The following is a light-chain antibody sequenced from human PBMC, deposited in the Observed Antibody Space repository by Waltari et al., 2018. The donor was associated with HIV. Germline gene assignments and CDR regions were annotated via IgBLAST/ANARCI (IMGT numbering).Light chain of an antibody. CDR1: KSFSSD. Sequence: IVLTQSPGTLSLSPGERATFSCRASKSFSSDLAWYHQRPGQAPRLLIYGASTRATGIPDRFSGSGSGTDVTLTINSLEPEDFAVYYCQHYTSSPTWTFGQGTKVEIK. CDR2: GAS. CDR3: QHYTSSPTWT. J-gene: IGKJ1*01. V-gene: IGKV3-20*01.